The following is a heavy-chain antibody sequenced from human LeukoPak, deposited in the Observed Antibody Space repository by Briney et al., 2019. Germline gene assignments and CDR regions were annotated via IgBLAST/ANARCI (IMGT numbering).Heavy chain of an antibody. J-gene: IGHJ4*02. Sequence: SETLSLTCTVSGGSISSSSYYWGWIRQPPGKGLEWIGCIYYSGSTYYNPSLKSRVTMSVDTSKNQFSLKLSSVTAADTAVYYCARSRLLWFGAGPFDYWGQGTLVTVSS. CDR1: GGSISSSSYY. D-gene: IGHD3-10*01. CDR2: IYYSGST. CDR3: ARSRLLWFGAGPFDY. V-gene: IGHV4-39*01.